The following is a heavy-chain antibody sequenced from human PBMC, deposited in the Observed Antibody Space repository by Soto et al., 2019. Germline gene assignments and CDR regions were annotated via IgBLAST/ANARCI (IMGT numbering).Heavy chain of an antibody. V-gene: IGHV3-30*18. Sequence: PGGSLRLSCAASGFTFSSYGMHWVRQAPGKGLEWVAVISYDGSNKYYADSVKGRFTISRDNSKNTLYLQMNSLRAEDTAVYYCAKDGRIAARPEDYYYYMDVWGKGTTVTVSS. D-gene: IGHD6-6*01. J-gene: IGHJ6*03. CDR2: ISYDGSNK. CDR3: AKDGRIAARPEDYYYYMDV. CDR1: GFTFSSYG.